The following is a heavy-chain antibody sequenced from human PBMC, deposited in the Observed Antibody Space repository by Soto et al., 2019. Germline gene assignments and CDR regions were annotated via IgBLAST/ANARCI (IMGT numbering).Heavy chain of an antibody. CDR2: IYPGDSDT. CDR1: GYTFPNYW. CDR3: AASIFYYGMDV. V-gene: IGHV5-51*01. J-gene: IGHJ6*02. Sequence: PGESLTISCKVSGYTFPNYWIVWVRQMPGKGLEWMGIIYPGDSDTKYTPSFQGQVTISADKSITTTYLQWSSLKASDTAIYYCAASIFYYGMDVWGQGTTVTVSS.